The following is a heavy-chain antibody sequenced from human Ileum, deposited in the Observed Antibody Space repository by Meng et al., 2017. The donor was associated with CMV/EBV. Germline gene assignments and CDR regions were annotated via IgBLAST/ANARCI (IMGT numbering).Heavy chain of an antibody. D-gene: IGHD5-18*01. J-gene: IGHJ4*02. CDR1: GYTFTNNI. Sequence: QGHLVQSGAEMKNPGASVKVSCKTSGYTFTNNIMNWVRQASGQGLEWMGWINPNSGSTNYAQKFQGRVTMTRDTSISTAYMELNRLTSDDTAMYFCARIIVSRGYSFDYWGQGTLVTVSS. V-gene: IGHV1-2*02. CDR2: INPNSGST. CDR3: ARIIVSRGYSFDY.